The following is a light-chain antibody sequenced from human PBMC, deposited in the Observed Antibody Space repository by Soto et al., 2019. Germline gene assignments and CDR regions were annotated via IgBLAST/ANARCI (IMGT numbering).Light chain of an antibody. Sequence: QSVLTQPASVSGSPGQSITISCTGTSSDVGGYNYVSWYQQHPGKAPKLMIYDVTNRPSGVSNRFSGSKSGNTASLTISGLLAEDEADYYCSSFTITSTLVFGGGTQLTVL. CDR2: DVT. V-gene: IGLV2-14*01. CDR1: SSDVGGYNY. CDR3: SSFTITSTLV. J-gene: IGLJ2*01.